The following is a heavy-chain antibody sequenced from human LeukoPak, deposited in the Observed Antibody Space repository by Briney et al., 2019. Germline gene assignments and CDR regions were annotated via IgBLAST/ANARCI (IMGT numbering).Heavy chain of an antibody. J-gene: IGHJ4*02. Sequence: GGSLILSCAASGFTFSSSVMHWVRQAPGKGLEWVAGISSDGNNKYYVDSVKGRFTISRDNSKNTLYLQMNSLRGEDTAVYYCAKVRVYYDFWSGLDYWGQGTLVTVSS. CDR2: ISSDGNNK. D-gene: IGHD3-3*01. CDR1: GFTFSSSV. CDR3: AKVRVYYDFWSGLDY. V-gene: IGHV3-30*18.